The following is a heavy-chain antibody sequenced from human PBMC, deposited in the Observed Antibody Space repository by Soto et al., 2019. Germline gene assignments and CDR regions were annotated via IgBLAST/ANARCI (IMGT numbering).Heavy chain of an antibody. D-gene: IGHD3-3*01. CDR2: ISSSSSYI. CDR3: ARSSHGRSGAFDI. CDR1: GFIFSIYA. J-gene: IGHJ3*02. Sequence: PGGSLRLSCSGSGFIFSIYAIHWVRQAPGKGLEWVSSISSSSSYIYYADSVKGRFTISRDNAKNSLYLQMNSLRAEDTAVYYCARSSHGRSGAFDIWGQGTMVTVSS. V-gene: IGHV3-21*01.